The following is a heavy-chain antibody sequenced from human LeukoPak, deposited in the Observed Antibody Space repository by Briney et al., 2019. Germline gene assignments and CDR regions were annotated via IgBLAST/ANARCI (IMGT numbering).Heavy chain of an antibody. D-gene: IGHD3-10*01. V-gene: IGHV3-23*01. CDR2: ISSSGGNT. Sequence: PGGSLRLSCAASGFAFNSYAMSWVRQAPGKGLEWVSAISSSGGNTYYGDSVKGRFTISRDNSKNTLYVQMSSLRVEDTAVYYCATRGGSGSKRYFEFWGHGTLVAVSS. CDR1: GFAFNSYA. J-gene: IGHJ4*01. CDR3: ATRGGSGSKRYFEF.